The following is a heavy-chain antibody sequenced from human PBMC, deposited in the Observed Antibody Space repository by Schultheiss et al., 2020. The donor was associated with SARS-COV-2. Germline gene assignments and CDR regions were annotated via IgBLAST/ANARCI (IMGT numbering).Heavy chain of an antibody. CDR2: IHPDDGTT. Sequence: SLRLSCSASGFIFGIYEMNWIRQAPGEGLEYVAYIHPDDGTTYYADSVKGRFTISRDNTKNSLYLQMNSLRAEDTAVYYCARDMWGGATPSDHWGQGTLVTVSS. D-gene: IGHD1-26*01. J-gene: IGHJ1*01. CDR3: ARDMWGGATPSDH. CDR1: GFIFGIYE. V-gene: IGHV3-48*03.